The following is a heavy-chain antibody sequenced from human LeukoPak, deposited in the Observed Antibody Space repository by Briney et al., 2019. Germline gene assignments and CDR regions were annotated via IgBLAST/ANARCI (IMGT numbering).Heavy chain of an antibody. CDR1: GGSMTSYY. Sequence: SETLSLTCTVSGGSMTSYYWSWIRQPPGKGLEYIGYIYYTGSTYYKPSLKSRVTISVDTSKNQFSLRLSSVTAADTAVYYCARDATAGNFDYWGQGTLVTVSS. J-gene: IGHJ4*02. D-gene: IGHD6-13*01. CDR3: ARDATAGNFDY. V-gene: IGHV4-59*01. CDR2: IYYTGST.